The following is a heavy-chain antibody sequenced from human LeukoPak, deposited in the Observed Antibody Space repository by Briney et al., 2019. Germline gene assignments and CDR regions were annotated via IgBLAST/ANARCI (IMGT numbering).Heavy chain of an antibody. CDR1: DGSFSGYY. CDR2: INHSGST. D-gene: IGHD3-3*01. J-gene: IGHJ4*02. Sequence: SETLSLTCAVYDGSFSGYYWSWIRQPPGKGLEWIGEINHSGSTNYNPSLKSRVTISVDTSKNQFSLKLSSVTAADTAVYYCARGRNDFWSGKRDLDYWGQGTLVTVSS. V-gene: IGHV4-34*01. CDR3: ARGRNDFWSGKRDLDY.